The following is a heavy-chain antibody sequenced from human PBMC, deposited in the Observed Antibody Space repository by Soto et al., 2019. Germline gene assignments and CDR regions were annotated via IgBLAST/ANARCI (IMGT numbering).Heavy chain of an antibody. CDR3: ARRDELYGSGSPYGMDV. CDR2: ISSSSSYI. CDR1: GFTFSSYS. D-gene: IGHD3-10*01. J-gene: IGHJ6*02. Sequence: GSLRLSCAASGFTFSSYSMNWVRQAPGKGLEWVSSISSSSSYIYYADSVKGRFTISRDNAKNSLYLQMNSLRAEDTAVYYCARRDELYGSGSPYGMDVWGQGTTVTVSS. V-gene: IGHV3-21*01.